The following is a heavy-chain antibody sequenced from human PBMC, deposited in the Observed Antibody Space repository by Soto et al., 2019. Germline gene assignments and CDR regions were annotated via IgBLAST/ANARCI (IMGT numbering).Heavy chain of an antibody. V-gene: IGHV3-48*03. Sequence: PGGSLRLSCAASGFTFSSYHMDWVRQAPGKGLEWASYISSASSAIYYAGSVKGRFTISRDNAKNSLFLQMNSLRAEVTAVYYCARDLMGYAMDVWGQGTTVTVSS. CDR3: ARDLMGYAMDV. D-gene: IGHD2-8*01. J-gene: IGHJ6*02. CDR1: GFTFSSYH. CDR2: ISSASSAI.